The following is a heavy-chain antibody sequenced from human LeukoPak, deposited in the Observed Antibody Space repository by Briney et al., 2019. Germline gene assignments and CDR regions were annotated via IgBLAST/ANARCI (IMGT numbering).Heavy chain of an antibody. V-gene: IGHV4-4*02. CDR2: IYYSGST. CDR3: SGYYRLYNWFDP. CDR1: GGSISSSNW. J-gene: IGHJ5*02. D-gene: IGHD3-3*01. Sequence: SETLSLTCAVSGGSISSSNWWSWVRQPPGKGLEWIGSIYYSGSTYYNPSLKSRVSISVDTSKNQFSLKLSSVTAADTAVYFCSGYYRLYNWFDPWGQGTLVTVSS.